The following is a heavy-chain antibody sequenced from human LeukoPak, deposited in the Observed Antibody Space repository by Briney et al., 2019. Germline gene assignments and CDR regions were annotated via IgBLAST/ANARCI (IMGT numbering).Heavy chain of an antibody. Sequence: SETLSLTCTVSGGSISSSSYYWGWIRQPPGKGLEWIGSIYYSGSTYYNPSLKSRVTISVDTSKNQFSLKLSSVTAADTAVYYCARDGRWINYYDGNSPVWGQGTLVTVSS. D-gene: IGHD3-22*01. CDR2: IYYSGST. CDR3: ARDGRWINYYDGNSPV. CDR1: GGSISSSSYY. J-gene: IGHJ4*02. V-gene: IGHV4-39*02.